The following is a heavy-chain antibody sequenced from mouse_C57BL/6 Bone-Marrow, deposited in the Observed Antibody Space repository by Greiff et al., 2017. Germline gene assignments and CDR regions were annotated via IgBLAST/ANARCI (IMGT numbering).Heavy chain of an antibody. D-gene: IGHD3-1*01. Sequence: QVQLKQPGAELVRPGTSVKLSCKASGYTFTSYWMHWVKQRPGQGLEWIGVIDPSDSYTNYNQKFKGKATLTVDTSSSTAYMQLSSLTSEDSAVYYCARRAIYYFDYWGQGTTLTVSS. J-gene: IGHJ2*01. CDR2: IDPSDSYT. CDR1: GYTFTSYW. V-gene: IGHV1-59*01. CDR3: ARRAIYYFDY.